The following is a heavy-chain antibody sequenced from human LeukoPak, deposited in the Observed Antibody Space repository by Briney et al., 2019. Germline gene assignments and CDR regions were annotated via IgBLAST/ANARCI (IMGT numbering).Heavy chain of an antibody. V-gene: IGHV1-18*01. J-gene: IGHJ3*02. CDR1: GYTFTSYG. CDR3: ARDIDDFWSGYYLDAFDI. Sequence: ASVKVSCKASGYTFTSYGISWVRQAPGQGLEWMGWISAYNGNTNYAQKLQGRVTMTTDTSTSTAYMELRSLRSDDTAVYYCARDIDDFWSGYYLDAFDIWGQGTMVTVSS. D-gene: IGHD3-3*01. CDR2: ISAYNGNT.